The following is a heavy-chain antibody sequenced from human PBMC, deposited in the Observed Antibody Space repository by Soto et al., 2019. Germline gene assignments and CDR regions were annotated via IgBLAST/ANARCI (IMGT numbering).Heavy chain of an antibody. D-gene: IGHD2-15*01. CDR2: IYYSGST. V-gene: IGHV4-30-4*01. Sequence: SETLSLTCTVSGGSISSSSYYWSWVRQPPGKGLEWIGYIYYSGSTYYNPSLKSRLTISVDTSKNQFSLKLSSVTAADTAVYYCARAATGWGNAFDIWGQGTMVTVSS. CDR1: GGSISSSSYY. J-gene: IGHJ3*02. CDR3: ARAATGWGNAFDI.